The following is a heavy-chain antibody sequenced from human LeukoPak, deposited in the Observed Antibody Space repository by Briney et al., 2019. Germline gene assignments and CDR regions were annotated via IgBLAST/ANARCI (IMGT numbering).Heavy chain of an antibody. J-gene: IGHJ3*02. V-gene: IGHV3-33*06. CDR2: IWYDGSNK. CDR3: AKPLGATNAFDI. CDR1: GFTFSSYA. Sequence: PGGSLRLSCAAPGFTFSSYAMSWVRQAPGKGLEWVAVIWYDGSNKYYADSVKGRFTISRDNSKNTLYLQMNSLRAEDTAVYYCAKPLGATNAFDIWGQGTMVTVSS. D-gene: IGHD1-26*01.